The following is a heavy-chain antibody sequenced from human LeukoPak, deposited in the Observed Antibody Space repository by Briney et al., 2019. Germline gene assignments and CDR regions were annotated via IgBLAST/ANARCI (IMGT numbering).Heavy chain of an antibody. D-gene: IGHD4-17*01. V-gene: IGHV3-20*01. J-gene: IGHJ6*02. CDR2: VHWSGTSR. Sequence: GGSLRLSCAASGFIFNDYAISWVRQAPGKGLEWVSGVHWSGTSRGYADSVKGRFTISRDNAKNSLYLDMNSLRAEDTALYHCARALYGDYYFYGLDVWGQGTTVTVSS. CDR3: ARALYGDYYFYGLDV. CDR1: GFIFNDYA.